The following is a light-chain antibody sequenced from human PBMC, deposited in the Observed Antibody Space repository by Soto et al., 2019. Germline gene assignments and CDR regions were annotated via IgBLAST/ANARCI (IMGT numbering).Light chain of an antibody. CDR1: QSVSSSY. Sequence: EIVLTQSPGTLSLSPGERATLSCRASQSVSSSYLAWYQQKPGQAPRLLIYCASSRATGIPDRFSGSGSGTDFTLTISRLEPEDFAVYYCQQYGSSPPGTFGQGTKLEIK. J-gene: IGKJ2*01. V-gene: IGKV3-20*01. CDR3: QQYGSSPPGT. CDR2: CAS.